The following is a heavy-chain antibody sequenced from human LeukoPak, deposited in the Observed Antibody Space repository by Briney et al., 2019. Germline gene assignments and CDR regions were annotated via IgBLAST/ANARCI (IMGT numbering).Heavy chain of an antibody. CDR2: IYYTGST. CDR3: ARGGYSSGYYYFDY. V-gene: IGHV4-39*07. J-gene: IGHJ4*02. D-gene: IGHD3-22*01. CDR1: GGSISSSSYY. Sequence: SETLSLTCTVSGGSISSSSYYWGWIRQPPGKGLESIGTIYYTGSTYYNPSLESRVTISLDTSQNQFSLKLSSVTAADTAVYYCARGGYSSGYYYFDYWGQGTLVTVSS.